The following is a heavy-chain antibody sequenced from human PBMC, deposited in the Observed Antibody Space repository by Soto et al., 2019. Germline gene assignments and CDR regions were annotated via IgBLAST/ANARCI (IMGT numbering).Heavy chain of an antibody. J-gene: IGHJ5*02. V-gene: IGHV4-39*07. Sequence: PSETLSLTCTVSGGSISSSSYYWGWIRQPPGKGLEWIGSIYYSGSTYYNPSLKSRVTISVDRSKNQFSLKLSSVTAADTAVYYCARAGVLWFGELLPFDPWGQGTLVTVSS. CDR2: IYYSGST. CDR1: GGSISSSSYY. D-gene: IGHD3-10*01. CDR3: ARAGVLWFGELLPFDP.